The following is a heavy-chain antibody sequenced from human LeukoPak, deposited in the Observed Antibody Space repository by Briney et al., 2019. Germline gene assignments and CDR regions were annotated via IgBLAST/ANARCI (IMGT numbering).Heavy chain of an antibody. V-gene: IGHV3-9*03. CDR3: AKAKSYYDSSGYYFDY. Sequence: GGSLRLSCAASGFTFSSYGMHWVRQAPGKGLEWVSGISWNSGSIGYADSVKGRFTISRDNAKNSLYLQMNSLRAEDMALYYCAKAKSYYDSSGYYFDYWGQGTLVTVSS. J-gene: IGHJ4*02. CDR2: ISWNSGSI. CDR1: GFTFSSYG. D-gene: IGHD3-22*01.